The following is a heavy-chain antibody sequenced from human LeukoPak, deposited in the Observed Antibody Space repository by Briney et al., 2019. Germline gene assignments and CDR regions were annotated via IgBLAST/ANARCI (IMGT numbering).Heavy chain of an antibody. Sequence: ASVKVSCEVSGYTLTELSMHWVRQAPGKGLEWMGGFDPEDGETIYAQKFQGRVTMTEDTSTDTAYMELSSLRSEDTAVYYCATLDSYDSSGYPNWFDPWGQGTLVTVSS. D-gene: IGHD3-22*01. V-gene: IGHV1-24*01. J-gene: IGHJ5*02. CDR1: GYTLTELS. CDR2: FDPEDGET. CDR3: ATLDSYDSSGYPNWFDP.